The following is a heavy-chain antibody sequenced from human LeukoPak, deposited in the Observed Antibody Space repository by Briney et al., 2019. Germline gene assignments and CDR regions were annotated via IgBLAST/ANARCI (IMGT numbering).Heavy chain of an antibody. CDR1: GGSISSSSYY. Sequence: KSSETLSLTCTVSGGSISSSSYYWSWIRQPPGKGLEWIGSIYYSGSTYYNPSLKSRVTISVDTSKNQFSLKLSSVTAADTAVYYCTIWSGPHGDYWGQGTLVTVSS. D-gene: IGHD3-3*01. V-gene: IGHV4-39*01. CDR3: TIWSGPHGDY. CDR2: IYYSGST. J-gene: IGHJ4*02.